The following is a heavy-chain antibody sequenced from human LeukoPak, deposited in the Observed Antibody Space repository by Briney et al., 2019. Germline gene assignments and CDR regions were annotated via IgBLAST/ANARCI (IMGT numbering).Heavy chain of an antibody. CDR1: GYTFTSYG. CDR2: ISAYNGNT. Sequence: ASVKVSCKASGYTFTSYGTTWVRQAPGQGLEWMGWISAYNGNTNYAQKLQGRVTMTTDTSTNTAYMELRSLRSDDTAVYYCATSYYYDSSGYPSYFDYWGQGTLVTVSS. CDR3: ATSYYYDSSGYPSYFDY. V-gene: IGHV1-18*01. D-gene: IGHD3-22*01. J-gene: IGHJ4*02.